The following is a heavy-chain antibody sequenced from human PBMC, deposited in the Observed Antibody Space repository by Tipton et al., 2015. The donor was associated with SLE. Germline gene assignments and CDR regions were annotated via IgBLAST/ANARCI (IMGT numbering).Heavy chain of an antibody. CDR2: IYYSGST. Sequence: LRLSCTVSGGSISSGSYYWGWIRQPPGKGLEWIGSIYYSGSTYYNPSLKSRVTISVDTSKNQFSLKLSSVTAADTAVYYCARELYWSDWGQGTLVTVSS. V-gene: IGHV4-39*07. CDR1: GGSISSGSYY. CDR3: ARELYWSD. D-gene: IGHD3-3*01. J-gene: IGHJ4*02.